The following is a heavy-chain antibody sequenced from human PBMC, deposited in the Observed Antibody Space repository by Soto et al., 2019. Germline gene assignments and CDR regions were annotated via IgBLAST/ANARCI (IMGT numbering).Heavy chain of an antibody. J-gene: IGHJ4*02. Sequence: PGGSLRLSCAASGFTFSSYAMSWVRQAPGKGLEWVSAISGSGGRTYYADSVKGRFTISRDNSKNTLYLQMNSLRAEDTAVYYCAKVNFDSSLAQWLVLWGQGTLVTVSS. CDR1: GFTFSSYA. D-gene: IGHD6-19*01. CDR2: ISGSGGRT. V-gene: IGHV3-23*01. CDR3: AKVNFDSSLAQWLVL.